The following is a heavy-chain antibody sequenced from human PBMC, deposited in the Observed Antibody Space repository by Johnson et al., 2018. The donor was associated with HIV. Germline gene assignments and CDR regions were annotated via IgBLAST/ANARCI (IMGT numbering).Heavy chain of an antibody. Sequence: QVQLVESGGGLVKPGGSLRLSCAASGFTFSDYDMSWIRQAPGKGLEWVSYISSSGPSVYYADPVKGRLTVSRDNSKNTLYLQMNSLRAEDTALYYCARERVGDAFDIWGQGTMVTVSS. CDR3: ARERVGDAFDI. CDR2: ISSSGPSV. CDR1: GFTFSDYD. V-gene: IGHV3-11*04. D-gene: IGHD1-26*01. J-gene: IGHJ3*02.